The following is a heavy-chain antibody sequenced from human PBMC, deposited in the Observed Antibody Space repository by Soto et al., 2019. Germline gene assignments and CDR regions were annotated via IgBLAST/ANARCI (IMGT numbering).Heavy chain of an antibody. D-gene: IGHD6-13*01. Sequence: GESLKISCAASGFTFSNYVMTWVRQAPGKGLEWVSAISGSGGSTYYTDSVKGRFTISRDNSKNTLYLQMNSLRAEDTAVYYCAKSPQQLVLPGNWGQGTLVTVSS. CDR3: AKSPQQLVLPGN. J-gene: IGHJ4*02. CDR2: ISGSGGST. CDR1: GFTFSNYV. V-gene: IGHV3-23*01.